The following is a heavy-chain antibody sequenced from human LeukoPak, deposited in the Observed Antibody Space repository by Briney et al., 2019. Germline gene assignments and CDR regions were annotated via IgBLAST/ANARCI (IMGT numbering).Heavy chain of an antibody. J-gene: IGHJ3*02. CDR3: ARQRTVSTTRGSDI. CDR2: IYHSGST. D-gene: IGHD5/OR15-5a*01. V-gene: IGHV4-30-2*01. Sequence: SETLSLTCAVSGDSIKNGAYTWSWIRQPPGTGLEWIGDIYHSGSTNYNPSLKSRVTLSVDMSKNQFSLNLSSVTAADTAVYWCARQRTVSTTRGSDIWGQGTMVTVSS. CDR1: GDSIKNGAYT.